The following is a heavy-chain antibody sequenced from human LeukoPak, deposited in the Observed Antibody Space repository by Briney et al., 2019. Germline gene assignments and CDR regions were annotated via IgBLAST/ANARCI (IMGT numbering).Heavy chain of an antibody. CDR3: ARGAIAAAGARHYYYYYMDV. CDR1: GGSISSSSYY. V-gene: IGHV4-39*07. CDR2: IYYSGST. J-gene: IGHJ6*03. Sequence: PSETLSLTCTVSGGSISSSSYYWGWIRQPPGKGLEWIGSIYYSGSTYYHPSLKSRVTISVDTSKNQFSLKLSSVTAADTAVYYCARGAIAAAGARHYYYYYMDVWGKGTTVTVSS. D-gene: IGHD6-13*01.